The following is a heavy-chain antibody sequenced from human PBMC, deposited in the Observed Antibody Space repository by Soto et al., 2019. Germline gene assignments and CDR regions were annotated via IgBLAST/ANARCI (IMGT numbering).Heavy chain of an antibody. CDR2: ISYDGSNK. Sequence: GESLKISCAASGFTFSSYGMHWVRQAPGKGLEWVAVISYDGSNKYYADSVKGRFTISRDNSKNTLYLQMNSLRAEDTAVYYCAKDHTYSSGWSRTYYYYGMDVWGQGTTVTVSS. J-gene: IGHJ6*02. V-gene: IGHV3-30*18. D-gene: IGHD6-19*01. CDR1: GFTFSSYG. CDR3: AKDHTYSSGWSRTYYYYGMDV.